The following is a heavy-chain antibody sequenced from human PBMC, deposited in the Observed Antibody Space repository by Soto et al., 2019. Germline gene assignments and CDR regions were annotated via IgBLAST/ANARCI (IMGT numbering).Heavy chain of an antibody. CDR2: IYYSGST. D-gene: IGHD4-17*01. J-gene: IGHJ4*01. V-gene: IGHV4-30-4*02. CDR3: AAGGDYAGRRRIDY. CDR1: GGSISSGDYY. Sequence: PSETLSLTCTVSGGSISSGDYYWSWIRQPPGKGLEWIGYIYYSGSTYYNPSLKSRVTISVDTSKNQFSLKLSSVTAADTAVYYCAAGGDYAGRRRIDYWGQGTLVTVSS.